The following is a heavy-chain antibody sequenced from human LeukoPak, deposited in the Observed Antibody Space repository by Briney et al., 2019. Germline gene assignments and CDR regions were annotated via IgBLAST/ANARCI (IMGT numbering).Heavy chain of an antibody. V-gene: IGHV3-53*01. D-gene: IGHD1-1*01. CDR1: GFTVNSNY. Sequence: GGSLRLSCAASGFTVNSNYMGWVRQAPGKGLEYVSVIYSGGNTYYAGSVKGRFTISRDNSKNTVYLQMNSLRAEDTAVFYCARLVATTGRLYFDYWGQGTLVTVSS. CDR2: IYSGGNT. CDR3: ARLVATTGRLYFDY. J-gene: IGHJ4*02.